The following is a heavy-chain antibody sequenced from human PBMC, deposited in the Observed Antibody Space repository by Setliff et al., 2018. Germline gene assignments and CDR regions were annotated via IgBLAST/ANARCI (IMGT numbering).Heavy chain of an antibody. J-gene: IGHJ4*02. CDR2: IYYSGST. CDR3: ARPFDSRYFDY. Sequence: SETLSLTCTVSGGAISNYYWSWIRQPPGKGLEWIGSIYYSGSTYYNPSLKSRVTISVDTSKNQFSLKLSSVTAADTAVYYCARPFDSRYFDYWGQGTLVTVSS. D-gene: IGHD3-16*01. V-gene: IGHV4-59*05. CDR1: GGAISNYY.